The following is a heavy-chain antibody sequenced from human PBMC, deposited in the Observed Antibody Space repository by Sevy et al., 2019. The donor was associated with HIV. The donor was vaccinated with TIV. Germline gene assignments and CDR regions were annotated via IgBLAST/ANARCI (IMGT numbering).Heavy chain of an antibody. V-gene: IGHV3-21*01. Sequence: GGSLRLSCAASGFTFSSYSMNWVRQAPGKGLEWVSSISSSSSYIYYADSVKGRFTIARDNARNSLYLQMNSLRAEDTAVYYCARDRELLWFGEFDPWGQGTLVTVSS. CDR3: ARDRELLWFGEFDP. CDR1: GFTFSSYS. D-gene: IGHD3-10*01. J-gene: IGHJ5*02. CDR2: ISSSSSYI.